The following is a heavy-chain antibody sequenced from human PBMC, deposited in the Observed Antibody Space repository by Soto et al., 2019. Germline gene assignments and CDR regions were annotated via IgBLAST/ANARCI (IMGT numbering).Heavy chain of an antibody. D-gene: IGHD3-22*01. CDR3: ARHGLGQSA. CDR1: GDSISSSNW. V-gene: IGHV4-4*02. Sequence: QVQLQESGPELVNPSGTLYLTCAVSGDSISSSNWWSWVRQSPGEGLEWIGGIYQSGSTNYNPSLKSRVTISVDKSKNQFSLKLSSVTAADTAVYYCARHGLGQSAWGQGTLVTVSS. J-gene: IGHJ5*02. CDR2: IYQSGST.